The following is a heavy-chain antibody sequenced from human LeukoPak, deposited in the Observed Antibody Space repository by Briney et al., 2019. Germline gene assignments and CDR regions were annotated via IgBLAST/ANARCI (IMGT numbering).Heavy chain of an antibody. V-gene: IGHV3-7*04. D-gene: IGHD4-23*01. CDR2: INQDGSAK. CDR1: GFTFSPYW. Sequence: GGSLRLSCAASGFTFSPYWMSWVRQAPGIGLGWVANINQDGSAKDYVDSVKGRFTISRDNAKNSLNLQMNSLRAEDTAVYYCARWGGGFDIWGQGTRVAVSS. J-gene: IGHJ3*02. CDR3: ARWGGGFDI.